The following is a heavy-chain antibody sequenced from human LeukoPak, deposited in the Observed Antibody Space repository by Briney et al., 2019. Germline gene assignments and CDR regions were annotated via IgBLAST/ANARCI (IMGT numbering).Heavy chain of an antibody. V-gene: IGHV4-34*01. J-gene: IGHJ5*02. CDR2: INHSGST. CDR1: GGSFSGYY. D-gene: IGHD3-10*02. CDR3: ARRGDGGYVVSWFDP. Sequence: SETLSLTCAVYGGSFSGYYWSWIRQPPGKGLEWIGEINHSGSTNYNPSPKSRVTISVDTSKNQFSLKLSSVTAADTAVYYCARRGDGGYVVSWFDPWGQGTLVTVSS.